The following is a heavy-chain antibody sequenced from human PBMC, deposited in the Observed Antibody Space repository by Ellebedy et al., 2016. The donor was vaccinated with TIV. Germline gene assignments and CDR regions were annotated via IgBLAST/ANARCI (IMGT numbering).Heavy chain of an antibody. Sequence: SETLSLXCTVSGGSISSSSYYWGWIRQPPGKGLEWIGSIYYSGSTYYNPPLKSRVTISVDTSKNQFSLKLSSVTAADTAVYYCARWDSSSWYADAFDIWGQGTMVTVSS. J-gene: IGHJ3*02. CDR2: IYYSGST. CDR3: ARWDSSSWYADAFDI. CDR1: GGSISSSSYY. D-gene: IGHD6-13*01. V-gene: IGHV4-39*01.